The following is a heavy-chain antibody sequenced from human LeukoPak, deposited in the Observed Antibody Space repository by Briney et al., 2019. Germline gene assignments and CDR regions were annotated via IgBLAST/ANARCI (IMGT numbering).Heavy chain of an antibody. CDR1: GFTFSSYR. CDR3: ARVDDSSGYYPWYYYGMDV. D-gene: IGHD3-22*01. CDR2: INRISSYI. V-gene: IGHV3-21*01. Sequence: GESLRLSCAASGFTFSSYRMNWVRQAPGKGLEWVASINRISSYIYYAASVKGRFTSSRDNANKSLYLQMSSLRAEDTAVYYCARVDDSSGYYPWYYYGMDVRGQGTTVTVSS. J-gene: IGHJ6*02.